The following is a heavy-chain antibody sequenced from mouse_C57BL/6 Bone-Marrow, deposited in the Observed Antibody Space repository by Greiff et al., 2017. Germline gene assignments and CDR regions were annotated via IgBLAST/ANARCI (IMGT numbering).Heavy chain of an antibody. V-gene: IGHV1-64*01. CDR2: IHPNSGST. D-gene: IGHD2-2*01. CDR1: GYTFTSYW. J-gene: IGHJ3*01. CDR3: ARSRWLRHWFAY. Sequence: VQLQQPGAELVKPGASVKLSCKASGYTFTSYWMHWVKQRPGQGLEWIGMIHPNSGSTNYNEKFKSKATLTVDKSSSTAYMQLSSLTSEDSAVYDCARSRWLRHWFAYWGQGTLVTGSA.